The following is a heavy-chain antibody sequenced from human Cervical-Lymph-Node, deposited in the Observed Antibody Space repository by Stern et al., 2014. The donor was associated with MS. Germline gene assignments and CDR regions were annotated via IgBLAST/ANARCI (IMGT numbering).Heavy chain of an antibody. V-gene: IGHV5-51*01. D-gene: IGHD3-10*01. Sequence: EVQLVQSGAEVKKPGESLKISCKGSGYSFTSYWIGWVRQMPGKGLEWMGFNYPSDSDTESVPAFQGQATNTADKSLYSAFLQWSGLKASNTAMYYCARRLYYYAPFDPWGQGALVTVSS. J-gene: IGHJ5*02. CDR1: GYSFTSYW. CDR3: ARRLYYYAPFDP. CDR2: NYPSDSDT.